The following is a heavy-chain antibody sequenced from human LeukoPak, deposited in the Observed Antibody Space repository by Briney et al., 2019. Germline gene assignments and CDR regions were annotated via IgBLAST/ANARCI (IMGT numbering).Heavy chain of an antibody. V-gene: IGHV3-23*01. CDR1: GFIFSNYA. J-gene: IGHJ4*02. CDR3: AKDRVALAGTSLDS. CDR2: ISGGGGGT. Sequence: GGSLRLSCAASGFIFSNYAMSWVRQAPGKGPEWVSGISGGGGGTYYADSVKGRFTISRDNSKNTLYLQMSSLRAEDTAVYYCAKDRVALAGTSLDSWGQGTLVTVSS. D-gene: IGHD6-19*01.